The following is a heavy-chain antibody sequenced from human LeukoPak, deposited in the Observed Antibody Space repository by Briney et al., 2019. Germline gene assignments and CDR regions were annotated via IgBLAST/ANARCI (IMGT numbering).Heavy chain of an antibody. Sequence: SGGSLRLSCAASGFSFSAYWMSWVRQAPGKGLEWLANIKTDGSEQYYVDSVKGRFTISRDNAMNSLYLQMNSLRADDTAVYYCASSRYDYVWGSYRPTRFDYWGQGTLVTVSS. CDR2: IKTDGSEQ. CDR1: GFSFSAYW. V-gene: IGHV3-7*05. J-gene: IGHJ4*02. D-gene: IGHD3-16*02. CDR3: ASSRYDYVWGSYRPTRFDY.